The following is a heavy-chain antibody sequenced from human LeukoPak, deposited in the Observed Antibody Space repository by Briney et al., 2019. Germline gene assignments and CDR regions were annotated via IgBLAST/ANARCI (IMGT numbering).Heavy chain of an antibody. Sequence: SETLSLTCTVSGGSISSSSYYWGWIRQPPGKGLEWIGSIYYSGSTYYNPSLKSRVTISVDTSKNQFSLKLSSVTAADTAVYYCARDRGYSGSYYSNRYYMDVWGKGTTVTVSS. V-gene: IGHV4-39*07. D-gene: IGHD1-26*01. CDR3: ARDRGYSGSYYSNRYYMDV. CDR1: GGSISSSSYY. J-gene: IGHJ6*03. CDR2: IYYSGST.